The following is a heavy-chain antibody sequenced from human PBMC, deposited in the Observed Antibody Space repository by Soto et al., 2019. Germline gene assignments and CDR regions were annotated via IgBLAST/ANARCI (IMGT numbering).Heavy chain of an antibody. CDR2: SRNNANTYTT. J-gene: IGHJ5*01. V-gene: IGHV3-72*01. D-gene: IGHD2-2*02. CDR1: GFTFSDHF. CDR3: AYTAVFGTTDFDY. Sequence: PGGSLRLSGAASGFTFSDHFMDWVRQTPGKGLEWVGRSRNNANTYTTEYAASVKGRFTISRDDSKNSLYLQMNSLKTEDTAVYYCAYTAVFGTTDFDYWGQGTLVTVSS.